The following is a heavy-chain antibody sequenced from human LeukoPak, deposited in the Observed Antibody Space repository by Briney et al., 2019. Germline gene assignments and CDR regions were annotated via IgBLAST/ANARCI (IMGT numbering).Heavy chain of an antibody. V-gene: IGHV3-30*03. D-gene: IGHD2-21*02. CDR3: AIIGGDPFDY. CDR2: ISYDGSNK. Sequence: GGSLRLSCAASGFTFSSSSISWVRQAPGKGLEWVAVISYDGSNKYYADSVKGRFTISRDNSKNTLYLQMNSLRAEDTAVYYCAIIGGDPFDYWGQGTLVTVSS. J-gene: IGHJ4*02. CDR1: GFTFSSSS.